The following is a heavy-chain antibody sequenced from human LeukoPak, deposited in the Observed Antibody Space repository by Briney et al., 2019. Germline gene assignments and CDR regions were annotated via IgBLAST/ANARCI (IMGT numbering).Heavy chain of an antibody. Sequence: GGSLRLSCAASGFSFSTYAMHWVRQAPGKGLEWASVVTSSGESSYYADSVKGRFTMSRDNSKNIVTLQMNSLWAEDTAVYYCAKGAPTVAAGSDLWGQGTLVRVSA. D-gene: IGHD6-13*01. CDR2: VTSSGESS. CDR3: AKGAPTVAAGSDL. CDR1: GFSFSTYA. J-gene: IGHJ5*02. V-gene: IGHV3-23*01.